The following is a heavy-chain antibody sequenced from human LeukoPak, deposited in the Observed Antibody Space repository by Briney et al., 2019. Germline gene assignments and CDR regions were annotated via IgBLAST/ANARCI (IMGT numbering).Heavy chain of an antibody. J-gene: IGHJ4*02. Sequence: SGTLSLTCAVSGDSISSNYCWRWIRQHPGKGLEWIGYIYYSGSTYYNPSLKSRVTISVDTSKNQFSLKLSSVTAADTAVYYCARRPVPRLYYFDYWGQGTLVTVSS. CDR2: IYYSGST. D-gene: IGHD3-10*01. CDR3: ARRPVPRLYYFDY. CDR1: GDSISSNYC. V-gene: IGHV4-31*11.